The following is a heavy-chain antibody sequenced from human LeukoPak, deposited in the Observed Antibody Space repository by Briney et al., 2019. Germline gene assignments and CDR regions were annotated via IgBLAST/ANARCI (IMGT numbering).Heavy chain of an antibody. Sequence: ASVKVSCKASGYTFTGYYMHWVRQAPGQGLEWMGWINPNSGGTNYAQKFQGRVTMTRDTSISTAYMELSRLRSDDTAVYYCARETAVAGPDYFDYWGQGTLVTVSS. CDR1: GYTFTGYY. CDR3: ARETAVAGPDYFDY. V-gene: IGHV1-2*02. J-gene: IGHJ4*02. CDR2: INPNSGGT. D-gene: IGHD6-19*01.